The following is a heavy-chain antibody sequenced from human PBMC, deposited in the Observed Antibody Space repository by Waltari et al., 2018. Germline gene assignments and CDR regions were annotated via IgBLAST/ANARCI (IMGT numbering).Heavy chain of an antibody. V-gene: IGHV1-69*11. CDR3: ASPDFWSGYYMFDY. D-gene: IGHD3-3*01. CDR2: IIPILGRA. J-gene: IGHJ4*02. Sequence: QVQLVQSGAEVKKPGSSVKVSCKASGGTFSSYAISWVRQAPGQGLEWMGGIIPILGRANYAQKFQGRVTITADESTSTAYMELSSLRSEDTAVYYCASPDFWSGYYMFDYWGQGTLVTVSS. CDR1: GGTFSSYA.